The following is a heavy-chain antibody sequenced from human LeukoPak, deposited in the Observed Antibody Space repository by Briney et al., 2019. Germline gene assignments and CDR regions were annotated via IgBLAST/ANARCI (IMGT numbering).Heavy chain of an antibody. CDR3: ARGGAPVRFLEWLSDYYYYMDV. D-gene: IGHD3-3*01. CDR2: MNPNSGNT. Sequence: GASVKVSCKASGYTFTSYDINWVRQATGQGLEWMGWMNPNSGNTGYAQTFQGRVTITRNTSISTAYMELSSLRSEDTAVYYCARGGAPVRFLEWLSDYYYYMDVWGKGTTVTVSS. J-gene: IGHJ6*03. V-gene: IGHV1-8*03. CDR1: GYTFTSYD.